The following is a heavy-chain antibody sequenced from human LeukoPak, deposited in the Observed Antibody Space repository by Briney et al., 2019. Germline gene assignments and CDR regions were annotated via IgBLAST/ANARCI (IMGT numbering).Heavy chain of an antibody. CDR3: ARGFNYFDY. V-gene: IGHV4-61*02. CDR2: IYTSGST. J-gene: IGHJ4*02. CDR1: GGSISSGSYY. D-gene: IGHD3-3*01. Sequence: PSETLSLTCTVSGGSISSGSYYWSWIRQPAGKGLEWIGRIYTSGSTNYNPSLKSRVTISVDTSKNQFSLKLSSVTAADTAVYYCARGFNYFDYWGQGTLVTVSS.